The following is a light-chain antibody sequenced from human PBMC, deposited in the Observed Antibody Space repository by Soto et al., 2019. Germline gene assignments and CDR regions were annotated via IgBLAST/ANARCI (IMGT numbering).Light chain of an antibody. V-gene: IGKV1-39*01. CDR1: QSITTY. CDR3: QQGSSTPFT. CDR2: AAS. J-gene: IGKJ3*01. Sequence: DIPMTQSPSSLSASVGDRVTITCRASQSITTYLNWYQHKPGQAPKLLICAASSLPSGVPSRFSGSGSGTEFTLTISRLQPEDSATYYCQQGSSTPFTFGPGTKVDIK.